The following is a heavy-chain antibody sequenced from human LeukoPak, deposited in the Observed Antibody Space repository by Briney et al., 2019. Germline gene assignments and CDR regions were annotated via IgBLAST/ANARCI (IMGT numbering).Heavy chain of an antibody. CDR1: GYTLTELS. D-gene: IGHD3-10*01. CDR3: ATFEGYYYGSGSYYTPGY. Sequence: ASVKVSCKVSGYTLTELSMHWVRQAPGKGLEWMGGFDPEDGETIYAQKFQGRVTMTEDTSTDTAYMELSSLRSEDTAAYYCATFEGYYYGSGSYYTPGYWGQGTLVTVSS. V-gene: IGHV1-24*01. J-gene: IGHJ4*02. CDR2: FDPEDGET.